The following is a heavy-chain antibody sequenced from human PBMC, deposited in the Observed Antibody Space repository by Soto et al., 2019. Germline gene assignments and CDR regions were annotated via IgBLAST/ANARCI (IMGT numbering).Heavy chain of an antibody. D-gene: IGHD3-16*02. Sequence: ASVKVSCKVSGYTLTELSMHWVRQAPGKGLEWMGGFDPEDGETIYAQKFQGRVTMTEDTSTDTAYMELSSLRSEDTAVYYCATFGPYDYIWGSYRLYFDYWGQGTLVTVSS. J-gene: IGHJ4*02. CDR1: GYTLTELS. CDR2: FDPEDGET. CDR3: ATFGPYDYIWGSYRLYFDY. V-gene: IGHV1-24*01.